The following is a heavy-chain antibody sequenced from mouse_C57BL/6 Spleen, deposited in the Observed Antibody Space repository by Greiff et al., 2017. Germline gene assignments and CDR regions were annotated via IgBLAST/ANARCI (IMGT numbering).Heavy chain of an antibody. D-gene: IGHD2-1*01. CDR3: ARGGNGNYKFAY. J-gene: IGHJ3*01. Sequence: EVKLQESGPELVKPGASVKISCKASGYSFTGYYMNWVKQSPEKSLEWIGEINPSTGGTTYNQKFKAKATLTVDKSSSTAYMQLKSLTSEDSAVYYCARGGNGNYKFAYWGQGTLVTVSA. CDR2: INPSTGGT. CDR1: GYSFTGYY. V-gene: IGHV1-42*01.